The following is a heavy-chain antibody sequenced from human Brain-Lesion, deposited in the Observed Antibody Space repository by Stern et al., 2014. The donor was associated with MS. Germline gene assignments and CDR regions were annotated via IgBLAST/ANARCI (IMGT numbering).Heavy chain of an antibody. CDR2: MNPYSGNT. D-gene: IGHD2-2*01. J-gene: IGHJ4*02. CDR3: ARAVRNQLLSEY. V-gene: IGHV1-8*01. CDR1: GYTFSSYD. Sequence: QVQLVQSGAEVKKPGASVKFSCKASGYTFSSYDITWVRQASGHGLEWMGWMNPYSGNTGYAQKFKGRVSMTSDPSISTVYMELTSLTSDDTAVYFCARAVRNQLLSEYWGQGTLVTVSS.